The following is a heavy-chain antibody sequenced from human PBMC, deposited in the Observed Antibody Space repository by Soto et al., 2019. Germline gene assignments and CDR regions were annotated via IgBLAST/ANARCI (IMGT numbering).Heavy chain of an antibody. Sequence: EVHLVESGGGLVKPGGSLRLSCAASGFALSTHSMHWVRQAPGKGLEWVSSISTGSSIIHYADSVKGRFTISRDNATSSLYLQMLSLRVEDTAVYYCVRAVYTLTTPYYFVFWGQGTLVTVSS. CDR1: GFALSTHS. V-gene: IGHV3-21*01. CDR3: VRAVYTLTTPYYFVF. J-gene: IGHJ4*02. D-gene: IGHD4-17*01. CDR2: ISTGSSII.